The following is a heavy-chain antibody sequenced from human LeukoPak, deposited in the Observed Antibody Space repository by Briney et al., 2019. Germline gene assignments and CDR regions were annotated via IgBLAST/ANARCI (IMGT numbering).Heavy chain of an antibody. D-gene: IGHD3-22*01. J-gene: IGHJ5*02. V-gene: IGHV4-34*01. CDR2: INHSGST. Sequence: SETLSLTCAVYGGSFSGYYWSWIRQPPGKGLEWIGEINHSGSTNYNPSLKSRVTISVDTFKNQFSLKLSSVTAADTAVYYCARARRTAYYYDSSPQGRWFDPWGQGTLVTVSS. CDR3: ARARRTAYYYDSSPQGRWFDP. CDR1: GGSFSGYY.